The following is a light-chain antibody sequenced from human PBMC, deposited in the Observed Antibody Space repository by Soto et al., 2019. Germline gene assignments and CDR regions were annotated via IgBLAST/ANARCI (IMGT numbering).Light chain of an antibody. CDR3: QQYNDWRYT. J-gene: IGKJ2*01. CDR2: GAS. Sequence: EIVMTQSPATLSLSPGERATLSCRASQSISSSLAWYQLKPRQAPRLLIYGASTRATGIPARFSGSGSGTEFTLTISSLQPEEFAVYYCQQYNDWRYTFGQGTKLEIK. CDR1: QSISSS. V-gene: IGKV3-15*01.